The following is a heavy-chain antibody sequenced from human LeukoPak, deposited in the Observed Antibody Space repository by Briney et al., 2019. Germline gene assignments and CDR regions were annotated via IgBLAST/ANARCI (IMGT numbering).Heavy chain of an antibody. CDR2: ISGSGGST. V-gene: IGHV3-23*01. CDR3: AKDHVAYDFWSGYSFDY. D-gene: IGHD3-3*01. Sequence: GGSLRLSCAASGFTFSSYAMSWVRQAPGKGLEWVSAISGSGGSTYYADSVKGRFTISRDNSKNTLYLQMNSLRAEDTAVYYCAKDHVAYDFWSGYSFDYWGQGTLVTVSS. J-gene: IGHJ4*02. CDR1: GFTFSSYA.